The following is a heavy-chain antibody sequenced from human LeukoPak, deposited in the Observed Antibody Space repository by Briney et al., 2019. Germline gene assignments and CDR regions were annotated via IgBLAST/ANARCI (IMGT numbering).Heavy chain of an antibody. CDR3: AKDRWRDGSSSFDN. D-gene: IGHD6-6*01. V-gene: IGHV1-18*01. Sequence: ASVKVSCKASGYTFTSYSINWVRQAPRQGLEWMGWISTYNGNSNYAQKLQGRVTMTTDTSTSTAYMELRSLRSDDTAMYYCAKDRWRDGSSSFDNWGQGTLVTVSS. CDR1: GYTFTSYS. J-gene: IGHJ4*02. CDR2: ISTYNGNS.